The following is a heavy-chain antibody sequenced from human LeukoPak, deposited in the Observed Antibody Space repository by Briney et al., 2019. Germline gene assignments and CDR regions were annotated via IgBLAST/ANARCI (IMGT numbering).Heavy chain of an antibody. J-gene: IGHJ4*02. CDR2: IYHSGST. Sequence: SETLSLTCAVSGGSISSSNWWSWVRQPPGKGLEWIGEIYHSGSTNYNPSLKSRVTISVDKSKNQFSLKLRSVTAADTAVYYWASQNIAARGSFDYWGQGTLVTVSS. V-gene: IGHV4-4*02. D-gene: IGHD6-6*01. CDR1: GGSISSSNW. CDR3: ASQNIAARGSFDY.